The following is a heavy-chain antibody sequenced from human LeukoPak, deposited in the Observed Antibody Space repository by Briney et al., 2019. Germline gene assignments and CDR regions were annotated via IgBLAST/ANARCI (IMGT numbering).Heavy chain of an antibody. Sequence: IPSQTLSLTCAVSGGSISSGGYSWSWIRQPPGKGLEWIGCIYHSGSTYYNPSLKSRVTISVDRSKNQFSLKLSSVTAADTAVYYCARGSWFGESLLSHFDYWGQGTLVTVSS. CDR3: ARGSWFGESLLSHFDY. V-gene: IGHV4-30-2*01. D-gene: IGHD3-10*01. CDR1: GGSISSGGYS. CDR2: IYHSGST. J-gene: IGHJ4*02.